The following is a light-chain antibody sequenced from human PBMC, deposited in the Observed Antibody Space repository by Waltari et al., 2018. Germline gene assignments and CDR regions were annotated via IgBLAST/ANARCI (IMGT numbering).Light chain of an antibody. J-gene: IGLJ1*01. CDR2: QDS. V-gene: IGLV3-27*01. CDR3: YSTTDNNLGV. Sequence: SSELTQPSSVSVSPGQTARITRSGDMLPKKYPRWFQQKPGQAPVLVLYQDSARPSGIPERFSGSSSGTTVTLTISGAQVEDEADYYCYSTTDNNLGVFGPGTRVTVL. CDR1: MLPKKY.